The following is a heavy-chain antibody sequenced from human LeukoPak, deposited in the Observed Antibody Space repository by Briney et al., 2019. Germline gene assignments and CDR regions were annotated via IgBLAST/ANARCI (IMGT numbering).Heavy chain of an antibody. V-gene: IGHV1-46*01. J-gene: IGHJ4*02. CDR1: GYTFTSYY. Sequence: ASVKVSCKASGYTFTSYYMHWVRQAPGQGLEWMGIINPSGGSTSYAQKFQGRVTMTRDMSTSTVYMELSSLRSEDTAVYYCARGNVEVRGDAPLGHWGQGTLVTVSS. CDR2: INPSGGST. CDR3: ARGNVEVRGDAPLGH. D-gene: IGHD3-10*01.